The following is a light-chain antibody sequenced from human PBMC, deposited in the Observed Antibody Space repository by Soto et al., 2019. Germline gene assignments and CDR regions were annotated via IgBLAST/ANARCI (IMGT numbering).Light chain of an antibody. V-gene: IGKV1-5*01. J-gene: IGKJ1*01. Sequence: DIQMTQSPSTLSASVGDRVTITCRSSHSISSWLAWYQQKPGKAPKLLIYDASSLESGVPSRFSGSGSGTEFNLTISSLQPDDFATYYCQPYNSYSWTFGQGTKVEIK. CDR3: QPYNSYSWT. CDR2: DAS. CDR1: HSISSW.